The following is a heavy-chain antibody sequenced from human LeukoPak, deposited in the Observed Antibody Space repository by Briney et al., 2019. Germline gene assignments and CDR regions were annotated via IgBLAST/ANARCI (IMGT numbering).Heavy chain of an antibody. CDR2: INYSGST. Sequence: SETLSLPCSVSGRSISDYYWHWIRQPPVTGLEWIGYINYSGSTDYNPSLKSRVTISVDTSKNQFSLNVRSVTAADTAMYYCAREYSSFEYWGQGVLVTVSS. D-gene: IGHD6-19*01. CDR3: AREYSSFEY. J-gene: IGHJ4*02. CDR1: GRSISDYY. V-gene: IGHV4-59*01.